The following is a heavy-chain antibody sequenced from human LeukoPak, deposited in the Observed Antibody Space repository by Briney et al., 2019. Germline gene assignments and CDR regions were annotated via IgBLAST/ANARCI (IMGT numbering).Heavy chain of an antibody. J-gene: IGHJ3*02. CDR1: GFTFSYHD. Sequence: PGGSLRLSCAASGFTFSYHDMHWVRQAPGKGLEFVSSIGAEGTIAFYANSVKGRFTISRDNSKSTMHLQMGGLRPEDSAVYYCARXXXXXXXXXXDIXGXXXVVTVSS. V-gene: IGHV3-64*01. CDR2: IGAEGTIA. CDR3: ARXXXXXXXXXXDI.